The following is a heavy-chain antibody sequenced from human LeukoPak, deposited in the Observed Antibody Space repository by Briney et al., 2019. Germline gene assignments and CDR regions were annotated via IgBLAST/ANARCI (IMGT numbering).Heavy chain of an antibody. CDR3: ARSPIAVAGEIDY. D-gene: IGHD6-19*01. Sequence: SETLSLTCTVSGGSIRSYYWSWIRQPPGKALEWIGYIYYSGNTNYNPSLKSRVTISVDTSKNQFSLELSSVTAADTAVYYCARSPIAVAGEIDYWGQGTLVTVSS. V-gene: IGHV4-59*01. CDR1: GGSIRSYY. CDR2: IYYSGNT. J-gene: IGHJ4*02.